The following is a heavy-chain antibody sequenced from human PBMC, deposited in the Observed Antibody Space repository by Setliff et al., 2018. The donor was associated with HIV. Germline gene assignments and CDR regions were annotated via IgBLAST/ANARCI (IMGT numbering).Heavy chain of an antibody. CDR1: GFTFSSYG. V-gene: IGHV3-30*02. CDR2: IRYDGNNQ. Sequence: PGGSLRLSCAASGFTFSSYGMHWVRQAPGKGLEWVAFIRYDGNNQYYADSVKGRFTISRDNSKNTLYLPMNSLRADDTAVYYCAKDALGAAAGAYFDYWGQGTLVTVSS. CDR3: AKDALGAAAGAYFDY. J-gene: IGHJ4*02. D-gene: IGHD6-13*01.